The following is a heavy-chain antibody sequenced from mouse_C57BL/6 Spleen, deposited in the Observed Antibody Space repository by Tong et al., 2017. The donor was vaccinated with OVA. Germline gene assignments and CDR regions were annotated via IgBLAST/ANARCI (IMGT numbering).Heavy chain of an antibody. CDR3: ARGYGSSLAWFAY. CDR1: GYAFSSSW. V-gene: IGHV1-82*01. CDR2: IYPGDGDT. D-gene: IGHD1-1*01. J-gene: IGHJ3*01. Sequence: VQLQESGPELVKPGASVKISCKASGYAFSSSWMNWVKQRPGKGLEWIGRIYPGDGDTNYNEKFKGKATFTADTSSNTAYMQLSSLTTEDSAIYYCARGYGSSLAWFAYWGQGTLVTVSA.